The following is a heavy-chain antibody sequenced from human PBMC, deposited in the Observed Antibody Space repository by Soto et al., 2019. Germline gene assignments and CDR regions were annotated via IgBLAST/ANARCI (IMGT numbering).Heavy chain of an antibody. CDR1: GYTFTSYA. V-gene: IGHV1-3*01. J-gene: IGHJ4*02. Sequence: GASVKVSCKASGYTFTSYAMHWVRQAPGQRLEWMGWINAGNGNTKYSQKFQGRVTITRDTSASTAYMELSSLRSEDTAVYYCARDPPYPGYSSGQRVPLYYFDYWGQGTLVTVSS. CDR2: INAGNGNT. D-gene: IGHD6-19*01. CDR3: ARDPPYPGYSSGQRVPLYYFDY.